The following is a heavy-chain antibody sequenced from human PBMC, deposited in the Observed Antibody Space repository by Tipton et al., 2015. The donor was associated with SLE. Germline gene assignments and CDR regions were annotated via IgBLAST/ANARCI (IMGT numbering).Heavy chain of an antibody. D-gene: IGHD6-6*01. V-gene: IGHV3-23*01. Sequence: SLRLSCAASGFTLGTCAMSWVRQAPGRGLEWVSSISDSGGDTYYADSVKGRFTISRNNSKNTLYLQMNSLRAEDTAIYYCAKGAPQTRLVDYWGQGALVTVSS. CDR1: GFTLGTCA. J-gene: IGHJ4*02. CDR2: ISDSGGDT. CDR3: AKGAPQTRLVDY.